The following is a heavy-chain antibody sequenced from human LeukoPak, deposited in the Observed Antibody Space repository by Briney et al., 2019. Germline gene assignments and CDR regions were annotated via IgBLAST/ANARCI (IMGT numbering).Heavy chain of an antibody. J-gene: IGHJ1*01. CDR3: ARDPNSSGLFQH. CDR2: INSDGSST. D-gene: IGHD6-19*01. CDR1: GFTFSSYW. V-gene: IGHV3-74*01. Sequence: PGGSLRLSCAASGFTFSSYWMHWVRQAPGKGLVWVSRINSDGSSTSYADSVKGRFTISRDNAKNTVYLQMNSLRAEDTAVYYCARDPNSSGLFQHWGQGTLVIVSS.